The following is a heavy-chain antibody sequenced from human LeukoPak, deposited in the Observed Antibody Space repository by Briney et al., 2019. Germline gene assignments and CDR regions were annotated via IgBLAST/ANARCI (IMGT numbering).Heavy chain of an antibody. CDR3: ARAEGDAFDI. CDR1: GFTFSSYE. V-gene: IGHV3-48*03. J-gene: IGHJ3*02. Sequence: GGSLGLSCAASGFTFSSYEMNWVRQAPGKGLEWVSYISSSGSTIYYADSVKGRFTISRDNAKNSLYLQMNSLRAEDTAVYYCARAEGDAFDIWGQGTMVTVSS. CDR2: ISSSGSTI.